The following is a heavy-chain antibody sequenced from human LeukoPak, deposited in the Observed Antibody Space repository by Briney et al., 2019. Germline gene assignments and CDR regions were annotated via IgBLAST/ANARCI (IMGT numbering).Heavy chain of an antibody. J-gene: IGHJ3*02. Sequence: GGSLRLSCAASGFTFSSYAMSWVRQATGKGLEWVSAIGTAGDTYYPGSVKGRFTISRENAKNSLYLQMNGLRAGDTAVYYCARGNERQWLVHRTDAFDIWGQGTMVTVSS. CDR3: ARGNERQWLVHRTDAFDI. D-gene: IGHD6-19*01. CDR1: GFTFSSYA. CDR2: IGTAGDT. V-gene: IGHV3-13*01.